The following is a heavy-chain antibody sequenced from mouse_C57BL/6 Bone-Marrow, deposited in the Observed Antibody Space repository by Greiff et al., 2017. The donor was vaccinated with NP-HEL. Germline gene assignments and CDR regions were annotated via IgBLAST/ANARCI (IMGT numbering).Heavy chain of an antibody. CDR1: GYTFTSYW. V-gene: IGHV1-55*01. Sequence: QVQLQQSGAELVKPGPSVKMSCKASGYTFTSYWITWVKQRPGQGLEWIGDIYPGSGSTNYNEKFKSKATLTVDTSSSTAYMQLSSLTSEDSAVYYCARDSNHAMDYWGQGTSVTVSS. CDR2: IYPGSGST. CDR3: ARDSNHAMDY. D-gene: IGHD2-5*01. J-gene: IGHJ4*01.